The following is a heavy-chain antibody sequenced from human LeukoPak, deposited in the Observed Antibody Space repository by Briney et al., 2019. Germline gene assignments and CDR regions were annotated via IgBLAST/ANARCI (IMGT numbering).Heavy chain of an antibody. Sequence: GGSLRLSCAASGFTLSDYILDWVRQAPGKGLEWVGRIRRGSNSYTTEYAASVKGRFIISSDDSKNSLYLHMNSLKTEDTAVYHCTRDGGEGGNSAFDIWGQGTMVTVSS. CDR2: IRRGSNSYTT. V-gene: IGHV3-72*01. J-gene: IGHJ3*02. CDR3: TRDGGEGGNSAFDI. CDR1: GFTLSDYI. D-gene: IGHD3-16*01.